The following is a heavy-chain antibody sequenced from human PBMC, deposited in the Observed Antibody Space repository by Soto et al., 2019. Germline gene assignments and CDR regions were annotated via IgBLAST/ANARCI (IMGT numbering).Heavy chain of an antibody. CDR1: GYSISSGYY. CDR3: ASEGYYDSSGYLRWFDP. D-gene: IGHD3-22*01. CDR2: IYHSGST. V-gene: IGHV4-38-2*01. Sequence: SETLSLTCVVSGYSISSGYYWGWIRQPPGKGLEWIGSIYHSGSTYYNPSLKSRVTISVDTSKNQFSLKLSSVTAADTAVYYCASEGYYDSSGYLRWFDPWGQGTLVTVSS. J-gene: IGHJ5*02.